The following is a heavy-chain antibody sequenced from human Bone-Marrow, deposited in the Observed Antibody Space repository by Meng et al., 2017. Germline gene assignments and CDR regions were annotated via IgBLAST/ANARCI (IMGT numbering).Heavy chain of an antibody. Sequence: QGTLEESGPGLGKPSQTLSLTCTVSGGSISSGGYYWSWIRQPPGKGLEWIGYIYYSGTTYYNPSLSSLVTISVDTSKNQFSLNLSSVTAADTAVYYCARDIRQGGNIWFDPWGQGTLVTVSS. J-gene: IGHJ5*02. CDR2: IYYSGTT. CDR3: ARDIRQGGNIWFDP. D-gene: IGHD3-16*01. V-gene: IGHV4-31*01. CDR1: GGSISSGGYY.